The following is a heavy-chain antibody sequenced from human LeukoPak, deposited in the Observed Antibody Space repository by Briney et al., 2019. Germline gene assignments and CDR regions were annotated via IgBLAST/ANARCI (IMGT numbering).Heavy chain of an antibody. D-gene: IGHD6-6*01. CDR2: IRYDGSNK. CDR1: GFTFSSYG. Sequence: GGSLRLSCAASGFTFSSYGMHWVRQAPGKGLEWVAFIRYDGSNKYYADSVKGRVTISRDNSKNTLYLQMNSLRAGDTAVYYCARDRRPNIASRTFDYWGQGTLVTVSS. CDR3: ARDRRPNIASRTFDY. V-gene: IGHV3-30*02. J-gene: IGHJ4*02.